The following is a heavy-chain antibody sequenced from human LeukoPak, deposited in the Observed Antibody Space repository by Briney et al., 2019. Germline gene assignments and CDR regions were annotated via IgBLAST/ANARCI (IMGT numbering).Heavy chain of an antibody. CDR1: GFTFSSYW. D-gene: IGHD3-9*01. J-gene: IGHJ4*02. V-gene: IGHV3-74*01. CDR3: ARPHILTGYYPKPFDY. Sequence: GGSLRLSCAASGFTFSSYWMHWVRQAPGKGLVWVSRINSDGGSTTYADSVKGRFTISRDNAKNTLYLQMTSLRAEDTAVYYCARPHILTGYYPKPFDYWGQGTLVTVSS. CDR2: INSDGGST.